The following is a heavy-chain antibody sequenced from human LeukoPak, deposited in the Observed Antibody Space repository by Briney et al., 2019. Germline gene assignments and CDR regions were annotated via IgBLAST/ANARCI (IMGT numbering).Heavy chain of an antibody. V-gene: IGHV3-30-3*01. CDR1: GLTFSTYA. CDR2: ISYDGNNK. Sequence: PGGSLRLSCAASGLTFSTYAMHWVRQAPGKGLEWVAFISYDGNNKYYPDSVKGRFTISRDNSKNTLCLQMNSLRAEDTAVYYCASGGYCTATRCPFNWFDPWGQGTLVTVSS. CDR3: ASGGYCTATRCPFNWFDP. D-gene: IGHD2-8*02. J-gene: IGHJ5*02.